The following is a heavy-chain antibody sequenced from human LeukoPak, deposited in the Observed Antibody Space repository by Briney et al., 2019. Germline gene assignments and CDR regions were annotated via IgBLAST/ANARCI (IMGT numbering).Heavy chain of an antibody. V-gene: IGHV4-34*01. D-gene: IGHD4/OR15-4a*01. Sequence: PSETLSLTCAVYGGSFSGYYWSWIRQPPGKGLEWIGEINHSGSTNYNLSLKSRVTISVDTSKNQFSLKLSSVTAADTAVYYCARGPYGADDYWGQGTLVTVSS. J-gene: IGHJ4*02. CDR2: INHSGST. CDR3: ARGPYGADDY. CDR1: GGSFSGYY.